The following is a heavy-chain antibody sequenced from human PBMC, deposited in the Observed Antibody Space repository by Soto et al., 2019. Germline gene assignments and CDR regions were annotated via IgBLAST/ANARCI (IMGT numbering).Heavy chain of an antibody. CDR1: GFTFSSYA. CDR2: ISGSGGST. D-gene: IGHD3-3*01. Sequence: GGSLRLSCAASGFTFSSYAMSWVRQAPGKGLEWVSAISGSGGSTYYADSVKGRFTISRDNSKNTLYLQMNSLRAEDTAVYYCAKDAHFTIFGVVIRDFDYWGQGTLVTVS. J-gene: IGHJ4*02. CDR3: AKDAHFTIFGVVIRDFDY. V-gene: IGHV3-23*01.